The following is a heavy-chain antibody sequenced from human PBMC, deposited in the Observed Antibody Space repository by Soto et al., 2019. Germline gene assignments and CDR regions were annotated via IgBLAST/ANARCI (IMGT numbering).Heavy chain of an antibody. Sequence: ASVKVSCKASGYTFTSYYMHWVRQAPGQGLEWMGIINPSGGSTSYAQKFQGRVTMTRDTSTSTVYMELSSLRSEDTAVYYCARDIVVVVAATPSYYYYGMDVWGQGTKVTVSS. V-gene: IGHV1-46*01. CDR3: ARDIVVVVAATPSYYYYGMDV. CDR2: INPSGGST. CDR1: GYTFTSYY. D-gene: IGHD2-15*01. J-gene: IGHJ6*02.